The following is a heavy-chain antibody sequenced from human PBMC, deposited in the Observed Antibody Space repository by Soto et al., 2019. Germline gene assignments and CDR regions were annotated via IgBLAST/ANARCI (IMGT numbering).Heavy chain of an antibody. CDR1: GYTFTNYG. CDR2: VSGYNGNT. V-gene: IGHV1-18*04. CDR3: ARDEGGHGFDS. J-gene: IGHJ4*02. Sequence: QVQLVQSGAEVKKPGASVKVSCKASGYTFTNYGISWVRQAPGQGLEWMGWVSGYNGNTNYAQKLWGRVTMTTDTATRTAYMELRTLRSDDTAVYYCARDEGGHGFDSWGQGTLVAVSS.